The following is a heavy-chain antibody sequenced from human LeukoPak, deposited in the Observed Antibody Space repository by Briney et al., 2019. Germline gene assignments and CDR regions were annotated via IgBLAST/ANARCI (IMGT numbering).Heavy chain of an antibody. J-gene: IGHJ4*02. V-gene: IGHV3-9*01. CDR1: GFTCDDDA. D-gene: IGHD1-1*01. CDR2: ISWNSGSI. Sequence: GTFLLLSCAAAGFTCDDDAIHCGQPAARNLLGVVSGISWNSGSIGYADSVKGRFTISRDNAKNSLYLQMNSLRAEDTALYYCAKGPHNCLNYFDYWGQGTLVTVSS. CDR3: AKGPHNCLNYFDY.